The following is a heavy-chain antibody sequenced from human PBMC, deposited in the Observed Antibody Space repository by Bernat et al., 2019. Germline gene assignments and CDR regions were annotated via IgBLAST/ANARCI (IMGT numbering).Heavy chain of an antibody. CDR3: ARYSGYDHTSDY. CDR1: GFTFSSYE. V-gene: IGHV3-48*03. D-gene: IGHD5-12*01. CDR2: ISSSGSTI. J-gene: IGHJ4*01. Sequence: EVQLVESGGGLVQPGGSLRLSCAASGFTFSSYEMNWVRQAPGKGLEWVSYISSSGSTIYYADSVKGRFTISRDNAKNSLYLQMNSLRAEDTAVYYCARYSGYDHTSDYWGHGTLVTVSS.